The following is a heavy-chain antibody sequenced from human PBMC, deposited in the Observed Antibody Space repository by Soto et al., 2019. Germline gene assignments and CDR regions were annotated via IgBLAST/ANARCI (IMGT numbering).Heavy chain of an antibody. V-gene: IGHV1-69*13. CDR1: GGTFSRYA. Sequence: SVKVSCKASGGTFSRYALRWVRQAPGQGPEWMGGIVPMFGTANYAQKFQGRVTITADESTSTAYTQLSSLRSEDTAVYYCAIGVYYDSRGYYFFFWGQGTLVTVSS. CDR2: IVPMFGTA. D-gene: IGHD3-22*01. CDR3: AIGVYYDSRGYYFFF. J-gene: IGHJ4*02.